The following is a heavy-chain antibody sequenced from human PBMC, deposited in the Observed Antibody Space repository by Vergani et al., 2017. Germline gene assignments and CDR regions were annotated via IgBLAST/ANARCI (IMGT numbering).Heavy chain of an antibody. J-gene: IGHJ6*03. D-gene: IGHD4-11*01. CDR3: ARVNTETNGHLYYYYYMDV. V-gene: IGHV4-34*01. CDR2: IDHTGRP. Sequence: QVQLQQWGGGLLKPSETLSLTCVVNGGSFTSYHWTWIRQSPGEGLECVGDIDHTGRPDYNPSLKSRLTMSVDKSRNHFSLTLNSVTATDTAIYFCARVNTETNGHLYYYYYMDVWGEGTAVAVS. CDR1: GGSFTSYH.